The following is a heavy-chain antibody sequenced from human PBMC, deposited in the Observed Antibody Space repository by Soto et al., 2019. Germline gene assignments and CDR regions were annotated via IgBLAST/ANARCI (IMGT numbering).Heavy chain of an antibody. D-gene: IGHD5-12*01. CDR1: GGAVSSGSYY. CDR3: AREIYAVDMHYYYGMDV. J-gene: IGHJ6*02. CDR2: IYYSGST. Sequence: QVQLQESGPGLVKPSETLSLPCTVSGGAVSSGSYYWSWIRQPPGKGMEWIGYIYYSGSTNYNPSLKSRVTIAVDTSKNQFPLKLSSVTAADTAVYYCAREIYAVDMHYYYGMDVWGQGTTVTVSS. V-gene: IGHV4-61*01.